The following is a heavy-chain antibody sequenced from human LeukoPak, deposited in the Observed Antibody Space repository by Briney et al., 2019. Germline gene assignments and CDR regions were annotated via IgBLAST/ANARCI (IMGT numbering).Heavy chain of an antibody. CDR2: ISGSGGST. CDR1: VFTFSSYA. Sequence: GWSLRLSCAASVFTFSSYAMSWVRQPPGTGVEGGSAISGSGGSTYYADSVKGRFTISRDNSKNTLYLQMNSLRAEDTAVYYCAKDPRGRGSVKPYAFDIWGRGTMVTVSS. D-gene: IGHD3-10*01. CDR3: AKDPRGRGSVKPYAFDI. V-gene: IGHV3-23*01. J-gene: IGHJ3*02.